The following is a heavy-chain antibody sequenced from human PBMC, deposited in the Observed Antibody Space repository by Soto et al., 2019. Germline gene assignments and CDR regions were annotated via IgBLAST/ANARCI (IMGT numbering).Heavy chain of an antibody. Sequence: GGSLRLSCAASGFTFSSYAMSWVRQAPGKGLEWVSAISGSGGSTYYADSVKGRFTISRDNSKNTLYLQMNSLRAEDTAVYYCAKAGSGITMIVVVIDYFDYWGQGTLVTVSS. J-gene: IGHJ4*02. CDR1: GFTFSSYA. D-gene: IGHD3-22*01. CDR3: AKAGSGITMIVVVIDYFDY. CDR2: ISGSGGST. V-gene: IGHV3-23*01.